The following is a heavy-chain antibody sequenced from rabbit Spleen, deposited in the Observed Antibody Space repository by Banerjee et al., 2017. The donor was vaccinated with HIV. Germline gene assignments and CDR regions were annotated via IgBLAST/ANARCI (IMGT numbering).Heavy chain of an antibody. D-gene: IGHD6-1*01. Sequence: QEQLEESGGGLVKPEGSLTLTCKASGFSFSDRDVMCWVRQAPGKGLEWIACINAATGKPVYATWASGRFTISRTSSTTVTLRMTSLTAADRATYFCAREAGYGGYGDGNLWGPGTLVTVS. CDR3: AREAGYGGYGDGNL. CDR2: INAATGKP. V-gene: IGHV1S45*01. CDR1: GFSFSDRDV. J-gene: IGHJ4*01.